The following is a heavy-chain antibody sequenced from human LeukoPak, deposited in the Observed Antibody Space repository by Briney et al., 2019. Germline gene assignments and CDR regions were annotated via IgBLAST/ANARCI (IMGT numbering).Heavy chain of an antibody. CDR3: ARRLHCSSTSCYLFDY. CDR2: IYYSGST. J-gene: IGHJ4*02. D-gene: IGHD2-2*01. Sequence: SETLSLTCTVSGGSISSSSYYWGWIRQPPGKGLEWIGSIYYSGSTYYNPSLKSRVTISVDTSKNQFSLKLSSVTAADTAVYYCARRLHCSSTSCYLFDYWGQGTLVTVSS. CDR1: GGSISSSSYY. V-gene: IGHV4-39*01.